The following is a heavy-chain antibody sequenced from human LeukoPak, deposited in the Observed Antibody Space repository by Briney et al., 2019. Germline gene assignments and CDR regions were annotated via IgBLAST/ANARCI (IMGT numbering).Heavy chain of an antibody. J-gene: IGHJ6*02. Sequence: GGFLRLSCAASGFTFCRYSINWVRPAPGKGLEMVLGISCNSGSICYADAVKGRFSNSRDNAKNSQYLQMNSLRDEDTALYYCAKDMVGGTYYYDGMDVWGQGTTVTVSS. D-gene: IGHD2-15*01. CDR2: ISCNSGSI. CDR1: GFTFCRYS. CDR3: AKDMVGGTYYYDGMDV. V-gene: IGHV3-9*01.